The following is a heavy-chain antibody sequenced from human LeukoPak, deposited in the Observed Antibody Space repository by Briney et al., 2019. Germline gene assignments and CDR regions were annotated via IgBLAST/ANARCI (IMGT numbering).Heavy chain of an antibody. J-gene: IGHJ4*02. CDR2: IYYSGST. D-gene: IGHD6-13*01. V-gene: IGHV4-59*01. Sequence: PSETLSLTCTVSGGSISSYYWSWIRQPPGKGLEWIGYIYYSGSTNYNPSLKSRVTISVDTSKNQFSLKLSSVTAADTAVYYCASHQYSSSWYWFDYWGQGTLVTVSS. CDR3: ASHQYSSSWYWFDY. CDR1: GGSISSYY.